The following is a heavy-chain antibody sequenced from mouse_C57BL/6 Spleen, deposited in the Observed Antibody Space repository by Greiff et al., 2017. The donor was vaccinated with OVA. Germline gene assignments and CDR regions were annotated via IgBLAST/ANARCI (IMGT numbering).Heavy chain of an antibody. D-gene: IGHD1-1*01. CDR3: ARITTVVATDCWYFDV. Sequence: QVQLKESGPGILQPSQTLSLTCSFSGFSLSTFGMGVGWIRQPSGKGLEWLAHIWWDDDKYYNPALKSRLTISKDTSKNQVFLKIANVDTADTATYYCARITTVVATDCWYFDVWGTGTTVTVSS. CDR2: IWWDDDK. V-gene: IGHV8-8*01. J-gene: IGHJ1*03. CDR1: GFSLSTFGMG.